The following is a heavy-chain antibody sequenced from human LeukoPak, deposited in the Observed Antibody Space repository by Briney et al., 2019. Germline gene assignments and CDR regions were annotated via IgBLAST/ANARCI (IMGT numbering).Heavy chain of an antibody. D-gene: IGHD2-2*01. V-gene: IGHV3-30-3*01. CDR3: ARDPVPAAARHFDY. CDR1: GFTFSSYA. CDR2: ISSDGSLE. J-gene: IGHJ4*02. Sequence: GGSLRLSCAASGFTFSSYAMHWVRQAPGKGLEWLAVISSDGSLEYYADSVEGRFTISRDNSKNTLYLQMNSLRPEDTAVYYCARDPVPAAARHFDYWGQGTLVTVSS.